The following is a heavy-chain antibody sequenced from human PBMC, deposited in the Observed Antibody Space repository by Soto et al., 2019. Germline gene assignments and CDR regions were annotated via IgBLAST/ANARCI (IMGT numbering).Heavy chain of an antibody. Sequence: GGSLRLSCAASGFAFSSYGMHWVRQAPGKGLEWVAVIWYDGSNKYYADSVKGRFTISRDNSKNTLYLQMNSLRAEDTAVYYCARPSGGACSLDVWGQGTTVTVSS. J-gene: IGHJ6*02. V-gene: IGHV3-33*01. CDR3: ARPSGGACSLDV. D-gene: IGHD6-13*01. CDR2: IWYDGSNK. CDR1: GFAFSSYG.